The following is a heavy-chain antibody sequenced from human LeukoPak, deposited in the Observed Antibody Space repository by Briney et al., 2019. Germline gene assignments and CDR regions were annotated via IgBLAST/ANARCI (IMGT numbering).Heavy chain of an antibody. CDR2: ISGSGGST. D-gene: IGHD6-13*01. Sequence: PGGSLRLSCAASGFTFSSYAMSWVRQAPGKGLEWVSTISGSGGSTYYADSVKGRFTISRDNSKNTVYLQMNSLRVEDTAVYYCAKDAKSSSWFYFDFWGQGTLVTVSS. CDR1: GFTFSSYA. V-gene: IGHV3-23*01. CDR3: AKDAKSSSWFYFDF. J-gene: IGHJ4*02.